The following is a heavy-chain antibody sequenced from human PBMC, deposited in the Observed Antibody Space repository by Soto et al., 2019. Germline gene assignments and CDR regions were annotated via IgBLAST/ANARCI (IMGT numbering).Heavy chain of an antibody. CDR3: AKETTSGYGDYTLSPYFDY. CDR1: GFTFSSYA. J-gene: IGHJ4*02. CDR2: ISGSGGST. V-gene: IGHV3-23*01. Sequence: GGSLRLSCAASGFTFSSYAMSWVRQAPGKGLEWVSAISGSGGSTYYADSVKGRFTISRDNSKNTLYLQMNSLRAEDTAVYYCAKETTSGYGDYTLSPYFDYWGQGTLVTVSS. D-gene: IGHD4-17*01.